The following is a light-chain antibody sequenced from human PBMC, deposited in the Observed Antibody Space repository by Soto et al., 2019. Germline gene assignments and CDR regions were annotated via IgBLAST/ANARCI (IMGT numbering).Light chain of an antibody. CDR1: SSDVGGYNY. Sequence: QSVLTQPASVSGSPGQSITISCTGTSSDVGGYNYVYWYQQHPGKAPKLMIYDVSNRPSGVSNRFSGSKSGNTASLTISGLQAEDEADYYCSSYTSSSTLLFGVGTKLTVL. CDR3: SSYTSSSTLL. V-gene: IGLV2-14*01. CDR2: DVS. J-gene: IGLJ2*01.